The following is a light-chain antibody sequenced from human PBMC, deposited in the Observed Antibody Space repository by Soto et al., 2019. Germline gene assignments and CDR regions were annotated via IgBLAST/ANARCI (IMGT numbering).Light chain of an antibody. CDR3: QQFNNWPYT. V-gene: IGKV3-15*01. CDR1: QNISTN. J-gene: IGKJ2*01. CDR2: GAS. Sequence: EIVMTQSPATLSVSPGERATLSCRVSQNISTNLAWYQQKPGQAPRLLIYGASNRAAGFPARFSGSGSGTDFTLTISSLQSEDFAVYSCQQFNNWPYTFGQGTKLVI.